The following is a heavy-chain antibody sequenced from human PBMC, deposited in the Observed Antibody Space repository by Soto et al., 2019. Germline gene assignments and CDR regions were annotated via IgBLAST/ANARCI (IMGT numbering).Heavy chain of an antibody. J-gene: IGHJ3*02. D-gene: IGHD6-13*01. CDR1: GFTFSSYG. CDR3: AKVWQQLDSGAFDI. CDR2: ISYDGSNK. Sequence: QVQLVESGGGVVQPGRSLRLSCAASGFTFSSYGMHWVRQAPGKGLEWVAVISYDGSNKYYADSVKCRFTISRDNSKNTLYMQMNSLRAEDTAVYYCAKVWQQLDSGAFDIWGQGTMVTVSS. V-gene: IGHV3-30*18.